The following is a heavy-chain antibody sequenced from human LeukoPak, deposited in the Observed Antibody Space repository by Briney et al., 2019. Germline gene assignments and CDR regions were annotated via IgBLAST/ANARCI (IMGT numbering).Heavy chain of an antibody. V-gene: IGHV3-21*01. CDR3: ARGYYDSSGYCDY. Sequence: GGSLRLFCAASGFTFSSYSMNWDRQAPGKGLEWVSSISSSSSYIYYADSVKGRFTISRDNAKNSLYLQMNSLRAEDTAVYYCARGYYDSSGYCDYWGQGTLVTVSS. CDR2: ISSSSSYI. CDR1: GFTFSSYS. D-gene: IGHD3-22*01. J-gene: IGHJ4*02.